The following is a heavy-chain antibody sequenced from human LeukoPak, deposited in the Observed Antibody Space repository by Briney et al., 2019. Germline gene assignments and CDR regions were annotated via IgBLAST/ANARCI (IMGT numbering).Heavy chain of an antibody. CDR2: IKEDGREI. J-gene: IGHJ4*02. CDR1: GFRFSDYW. CDR3: ARGWGEKGYCRGGTCNNPQFDY. D-gene: IGHD2-15*01. Sequence: QPGGSLRLSCEASGFRFSDYWMTWVRQAPGRAVEWVANIKEDGREIYYVDSVKGRFTLSKDNAKNSVYLQMNSLGAEDTAVYYCARGWGEKGYCRGGTCNNPQFDYWGQGILVTVSS. V-gene: IGHV3-7*01.